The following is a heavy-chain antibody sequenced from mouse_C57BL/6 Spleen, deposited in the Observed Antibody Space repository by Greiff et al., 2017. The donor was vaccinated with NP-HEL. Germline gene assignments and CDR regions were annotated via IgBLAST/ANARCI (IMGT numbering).Heavy chain of an antibody. CDR3: ARLGSSYYAMDY. CDR2: IDPSDSYT. CDR1: GYTFTSYW. V-gene: IGHV1-69*01. Sequence: QVQLQQPGAELVMPGASVKLSCKASGYTFTSYWMHWVKQRPGQGLEWIGEIDPSDSYTNYNQKFKGKSTLTVDKYSSTAYMQLSSLTSEDSAVYYCARLGSSYYAMDYWGQGTSVTVSS. D-gene: IGHD1-1*01. J-gene: IGHJ4*01.